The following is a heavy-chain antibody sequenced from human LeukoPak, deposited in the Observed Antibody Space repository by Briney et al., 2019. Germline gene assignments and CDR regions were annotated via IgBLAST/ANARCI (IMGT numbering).Heavy chain of an antibody. Sequence: SETLSLTCTVSGGSVSSRNKYWNWIRKPPGKGLEWIGYIYYSGSTNYNPSLKSRATISVDTSKNQFSLKLSSVTAADTAVYYCARTAQWGSGWVGGYWYFDLWGRGTLVTVSS. CDR2: IYYSGST. D-gene: IGHD6-19*01. CDR1: GGSVSSRNKY. J-gene: IGHJ2*01. V-gene: IGHV4-61*01. CDR3: ARTAQWGSGWVGGYWYFDL.